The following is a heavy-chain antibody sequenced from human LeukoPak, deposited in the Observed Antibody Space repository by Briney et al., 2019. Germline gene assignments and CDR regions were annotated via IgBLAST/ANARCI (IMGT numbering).Heavy chain of an antibody. Sequence: GESLRLSCTASGFTFSNFWMGWVRQAPGKGLEWVSYISSSGSTIYYSDSVKGRFTISRDNTKNSLYLQTNSLRAEDTAVYYCARLGQQLEVDYWGQGTLVTVSS. J-gene: IGHJ4*02. CDR3: ARLGQQLEVDY. D-gene: IGHD6-13*01. CDR1: GFTFSNFW. CDR2: ISSSGSTI. V-gene: IGHV3-11*01.